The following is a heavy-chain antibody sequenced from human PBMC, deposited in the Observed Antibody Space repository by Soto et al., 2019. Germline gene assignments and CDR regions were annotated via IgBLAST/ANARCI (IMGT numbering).Heavy chain of an antibody. CDR3: ARAPKVSGSSQTRPGF. Sequence: SETLSLTCSIYSGSFSGYYWSWIRQPPGKGLEWIGEISQSGNTNYSPSLKSRVSISIDTSKKQFSLNLASVSAADTAVYYCARAPKVSGSSQTRPGFWGQGTLFTVSS. V-gene: IGHV4-34*01. J-gene: IGHJ4*02. CDR2: ISQSGNT. CDR1: SGSFSGYY. D-gene: IGHD6-6*01.